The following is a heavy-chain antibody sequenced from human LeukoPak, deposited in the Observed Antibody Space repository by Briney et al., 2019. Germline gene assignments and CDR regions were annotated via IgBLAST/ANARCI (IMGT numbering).Heavy chain of an antibody. V-gene: IGHV1-24*01. CDR1: GYTLTELS. CDR3: ATEISSIKKYSGSHPRDY. D-gene: IGHD1-26*01. J-gene: IGHJ4*02. CDR2: FDPEDGET. Sequence: ASVNVSCKVSGYTLTELSMHWVRQAPGKGLEWMGGFDPEDGETIYAQKFHGRVTMTEDTSTDTAYMELSSLRSEDTAVYYCATEISSIKKYSGSHPRDYWGQGTLVTVSS.